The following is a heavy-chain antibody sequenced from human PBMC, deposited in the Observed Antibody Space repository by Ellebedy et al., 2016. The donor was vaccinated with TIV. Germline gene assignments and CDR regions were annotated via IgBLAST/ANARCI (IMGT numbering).Heavy chain of an antibody. Sequence: AASVKVSCKTSGYTFTSYDINWVRQAPGQGLEWMAWMNPDSRDSGHAEKFQGRVTMTRDTSISTAYMELSSLTPDDTAVYYCAIMAAGYTQTWQRYFFDYWGQGSLVTVSS. D-gene: IGHD5-12*01. CDR2: MNPDSRDS. CDR3: AIMAAGYTQTWQRYFFDY. V-gene: IGHV1-8*01. J-gene: IGHJ4*02. CDR1: GYTFTSYD.